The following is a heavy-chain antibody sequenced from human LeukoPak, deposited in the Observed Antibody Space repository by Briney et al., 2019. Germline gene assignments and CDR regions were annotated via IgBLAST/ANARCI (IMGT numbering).Heavy chain of an antibody. V-gene: IGHV4-59*01. CDR1: GGSISSYY. CDR2: IYYSGST. Sequence: SETLSLTCTASGGSISSYYWSWIRQPPGKGLEWIGYIYYSGSTNYNPSLKSRVTISVDTSKNQFSLKLSSVTAADTAMYYCARVTGYVIEDYFDYWAREPWSPSPQ. D-gene: IGHD3-22*01. J-gene: IGHJ4*02. CDR3: ARVTGYVIEDYFDY.